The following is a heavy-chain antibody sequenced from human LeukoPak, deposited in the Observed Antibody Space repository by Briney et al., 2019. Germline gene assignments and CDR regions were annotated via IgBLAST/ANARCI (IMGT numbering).Heavy chain of an antibody. CDR1: GFTFSSYW. J-gene: IGHJ3*02. CDR2: IKQDGSEK. Sequence: PGGSLRLSCAASGFTFSSYWMSWVRQAPGKGLEWVANIKQDGSEKYYADSVRGRFTVSRDNGKNSLYLQMNSLRAEDTGVYYCARDGGGPDAYDIWGQGTMVTVSS. CDR3: ARDGGGPDAYDI. V-gene: IGHV3-7*01.